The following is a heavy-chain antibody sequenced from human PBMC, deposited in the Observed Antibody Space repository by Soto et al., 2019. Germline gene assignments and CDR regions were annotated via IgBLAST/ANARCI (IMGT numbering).Heavy chain of an antibody. CDR3: ARHDYSNEHWFDT. CDR1: GFPFGSHA. D-gene: IGHD4-4*01. CDR2: VSGNGGTT. V-gene: IGHV3-23*01. Sequence: GGSLRLSCAASGFPFGSHAMSWVRQAPGKGLEWVSLVSGNGGTTNYADSVKGRFTISRDNAKNSLYLQLNNVRPDDTALYFCARHDYSNEHWFDTWGLGTAVTVSS. J-gene: IGHJ5*02.